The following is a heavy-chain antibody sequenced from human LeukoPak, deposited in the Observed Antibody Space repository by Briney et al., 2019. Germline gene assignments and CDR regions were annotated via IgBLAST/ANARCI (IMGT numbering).Heavy chain of an antibody. V-gene: IGHV4-34*01. J-gene: IGHJ5*02. D-gene: IGHD1-26*01. CDR1: GGSLNGYY. CDR3: AKNGQSGFSFDP. Sequence: PSETLSLTCAVYGGSLNGYYWSWIRQPPGKGLGWIGEGGNSGGTKFNPSLKSRVTISADTSKNQFSLKLSSVTAADTAVYYCAKNGQSGFSFDPWGQGTLVTVSS. CDR2: GGNSGGT.